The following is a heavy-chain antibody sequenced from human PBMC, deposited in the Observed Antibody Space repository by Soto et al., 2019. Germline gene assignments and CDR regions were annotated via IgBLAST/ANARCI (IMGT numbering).Heavy chain of an antibody. CDR3: ATHLDYSNHVPLDY. V-gene: IGHV3-30*03. CDR2: ISYDGSSK. J-gene: IGHJ4*02. Sequence: PGGSLRLSCAASGFTLSSYGMHWVRQAPGKGLEWVAVISYDGSSKYYAESVKGRFTISRDSSKNTLYLQMNSLRTEDTAVYYCATHLDYSNHVPLDYRGQGTLVTVSS. D-gene: IGHD4-4*01. CDR1: GFTLSSYG.